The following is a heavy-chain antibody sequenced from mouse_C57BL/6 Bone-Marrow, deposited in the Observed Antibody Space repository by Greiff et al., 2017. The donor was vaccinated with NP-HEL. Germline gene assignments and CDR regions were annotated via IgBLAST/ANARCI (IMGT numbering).Heavy chain of an antibody. J-gene: IGHJ2*01. Sequence: VQLKQSGPELVKPGASVKISCKASGYSFTDYNMNWVKQSNGQSLEWIGVINPNYGTTSYNQKFKGKATLTVDQSSSTAYMQLNSLTSEDSAVYYFARSLITTVVADYWGQGTTLTVSS. D-gene: IGHD1-1*01. CDR1: GYSFTDYN. CDR3: ARSLITTVVADY. CDR2: INPNYGTT. V-gene: IGHV1-39*01.